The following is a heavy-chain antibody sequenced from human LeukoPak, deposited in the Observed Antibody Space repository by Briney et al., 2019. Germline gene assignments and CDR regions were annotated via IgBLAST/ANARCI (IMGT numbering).Heavy chain of an antibody. CDR1: GFSFSNYG. D-gene: IGHD5-12*01. V-gene: IGHV3-33*06. CDR2: ISYDGKNI. CDR3: AKTYRRESGYDLFFHY. J-gene: IGHJ4*02. Sequence: GGSLRLSCAASGFSFSNYGFHWVRQAPGKGLDWVSAISYDGKNIHYADSVKGRFTISRDNSRNTVYLQMNSLRVEDTAVYYCAKTYRRESGYDLFFHYWGQGTRVTVSS.